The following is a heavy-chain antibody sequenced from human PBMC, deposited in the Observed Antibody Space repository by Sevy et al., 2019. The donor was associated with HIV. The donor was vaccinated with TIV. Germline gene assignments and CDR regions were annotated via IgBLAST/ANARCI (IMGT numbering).Heavy chain of an antibody. D-gene: IGHD3-10*01. Sequence: GESLKISCAASGFTFSDYYMSWIRQAPGKGLGWVSYIGSSGSTIYYADSVKGRFTISRDNAKNSLYLQMNSLRAEDTAVYYCARDVRYGSENWGQGTLVTVSS. CDR3: ARDVRYGSEN. J-gene: IGHJ4*02. CDR1: GFTFSDYY. CDR2: IGSSGSTI. V-gene: IGHV3-11*01.